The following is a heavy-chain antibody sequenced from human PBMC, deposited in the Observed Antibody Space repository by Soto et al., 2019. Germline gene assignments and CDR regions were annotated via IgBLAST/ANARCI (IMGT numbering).Heavy chain of an antibody. D-gene: IGHD4-17*01. CDR3: AGGGGDGDYGGWFDP. J-gene: IGHJ5*02. CDR1: GGTFSSYA. Sequence: QVQLVQSGAEVKKPGSSVKVSCKASGGTFSSYAISWVRQAPGQGLEWMGGIIPIFGTANYAQKFQGRVTITADESTRTAYMGLRRLGSEDTAVYYCAGGGGDGDYGGWFDPWGQGTLVTVSS. V-gene: IGHV1-69*01. CDR2: IIPIFGTA.